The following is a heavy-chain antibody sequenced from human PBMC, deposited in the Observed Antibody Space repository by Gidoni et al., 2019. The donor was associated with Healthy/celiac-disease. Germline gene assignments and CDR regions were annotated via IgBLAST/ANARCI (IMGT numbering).Heavy chain of an antibody. V-gene: IGHV1-2*02. J-gene: IGHJ6*02. Sequence: QVQLVQSGAEVKKPGASVTVSCKASEYTFVGYFMHWVRQAPGQGLEWMGWINPNSGGTNYAQSFQGRVTMTRDTSISTAYMELSRLRSDDTAVYYCARSLDIMATRWYYGMDVWGQGTTVTVSS. CDR3: ARSLDIMATRWYYGMDV. CDR2: INPNSGGT. CDR1: EYTFVGYF. D-gene: IGHD5-12*01.